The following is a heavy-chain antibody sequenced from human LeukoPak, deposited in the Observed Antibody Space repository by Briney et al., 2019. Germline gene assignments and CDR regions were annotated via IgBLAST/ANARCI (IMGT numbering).Heavy chain of an antibody. D-gene: IGHD5-12*01. CDR1: GFTFSSYA. J-gene: IGHJ3*02. CDR2: ISYDGSNK. Sequence: GGSLRLSCAASGFTFSSYAMHWVRQPPGKGLEWVAVISYDGSNKYYADSVKGRFTIYRDNSKNTLYLQMNSLRAEDTAVYFCARDYVATIAFDIWGQGTMVTVSS. CDR3: ARDYVATIAFDI. V-gene: IGHV3-30*04.